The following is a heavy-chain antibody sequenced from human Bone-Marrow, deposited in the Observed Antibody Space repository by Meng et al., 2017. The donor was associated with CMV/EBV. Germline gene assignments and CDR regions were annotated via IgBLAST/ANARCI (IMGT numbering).Heavy chain of an antibody. CDR3: ARGHTVTTSYYYGMDV. J-gene: IGHJ6*02. V-gene: IGHV1-8*03. CDR1: GYTFTSYD. D-gene: IGHD4-11*01. Sequence: ASVKVSCKASGYTFTSYDINWVRQATGQGLEWMGWMNPNSGNTGYAQKFQGRVTITRNTSISTAYMELSSLRSEDTAVYYCARGHTVTTSYYYGMDVWGQGTTVPVSS. CDR2: MNPNSGNT.